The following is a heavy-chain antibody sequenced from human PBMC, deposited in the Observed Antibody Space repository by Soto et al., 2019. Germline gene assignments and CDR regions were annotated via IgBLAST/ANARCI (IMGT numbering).Heavy chain of an antibody. D-gene: IGHD2-2*01. CDR2: IWYDGSNK. J-gene: IGHJ3*02. Sequence: QVQLVESGGGVVQPGRSLRLSCAASGFTFSSYGMHWVRQAPGKGLEWVAVIWYDGSNKYYADSVKGRFTISRDNSKNTLYLQMNSLRAEDTAVYYCARALYYALDDFYIWGQGTMVTVSS. CDR1: GFTFSSYG. CDR3: ARALYYALDDFYI. V-gene: IGHV3-33*01.